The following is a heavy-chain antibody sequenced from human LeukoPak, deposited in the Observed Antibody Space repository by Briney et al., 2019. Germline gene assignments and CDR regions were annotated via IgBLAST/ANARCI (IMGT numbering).Heavy chain of an antibody. D-gene: IGHD3-10*01. V-gene: IGHV3-21*01. J-gene: IGHJ4*02. CDR3: ARDVNYYGSGSWDY. CDR1: GFTFSSYS. Sequence: GGSLRLSCAASGFTFSSYSINWVRQAPGKGLEWVSSISSSSSYIYYADSVKGRFTISRDNAKNSLYLQMNSLRAEDTAVYYCARDVNYYGSGSWDYWGQGTLVTVSS. CDR2: ISSSSSYI.